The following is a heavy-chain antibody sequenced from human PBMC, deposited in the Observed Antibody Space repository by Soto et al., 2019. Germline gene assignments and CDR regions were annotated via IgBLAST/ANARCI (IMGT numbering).Heavy chain of an antibody. CDR2: ISGSGDTT. Sequence: AGSLRLSCAASRPSFSSYPMTWVRQAPGKGLEWVSAISGSGDTTLYAASVRGRLTISRDNSKSKVYLGMSSLRAEDTALYYCAGPVGGYQVLFGTWYGTRSDYWGQGTLVTVSS. J-gene: IGHJ4*02. CDR3: AGPVGGYQVLFGTWYGTRSDY. D-gene: IGHD6-13*01. V-gene: IGHV3-23*01. CDR1: RPSFSSYP.